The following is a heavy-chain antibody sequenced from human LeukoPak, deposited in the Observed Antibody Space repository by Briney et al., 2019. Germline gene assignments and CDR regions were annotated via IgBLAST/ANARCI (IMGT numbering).Heavy chain of an antibody. D-gene: IGHD3-3*01. V-gene: IGHV4-4*07. Sequence: SETLSLSCTVSGGSISSYYWSWIRQPAGKGLEWIGRIYTSGSTYYNPSLKSRVTISVDTSKNQFSLKLSSVTAADTAVYYCARRYDFWSGYYNYWGQGTLVTVSS. J-gene: IGHJ4*02. CDR1: GGSISSYY. CDR2: IYTSGST. CDR3: ARRYDFWSGYYNY.